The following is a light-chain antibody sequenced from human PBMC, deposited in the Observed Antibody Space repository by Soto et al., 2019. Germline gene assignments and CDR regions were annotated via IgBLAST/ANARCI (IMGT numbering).Light chain of an antibody. CDR3: HQYGLSPPYT. CDR1: QSISSW. CDR2: DAS. Sequence: GDRVTITCRASQSISSWLAWYQQKPGKAPKLLIYDASSLESGVPSRFSGSGSGTDFTLTISRLEPEDFAVYYCHQYGLSPPYTFGPGTKVDI. J-gene: IGKJ3*01. V-gene: IGKV1-5*01.